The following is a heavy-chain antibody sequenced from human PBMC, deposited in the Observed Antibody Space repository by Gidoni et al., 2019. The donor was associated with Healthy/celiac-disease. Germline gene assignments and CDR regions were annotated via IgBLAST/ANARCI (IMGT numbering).Heavy chain of an antibody. J-gene: IGHJ4*02. CDR3: ASVGVYYDSSGYHWDYFDY. Sequence: QVQLQESGPGLVKPSETLSLTCTVSGGSISSYYWSWIRQPPGKGLEWIGYIYYSRSTNYNPSLKSRVTISVDTSKNQFSLKLSSVTAADTAVYYCASVGVYYDSSGYHWDYFDYWGQGTLVTVSS. D-gene: IGHD3-22*01. CDR2: IYYSRST. V-gene: IGHV4-59*01. CDR1: GGSISSYY.